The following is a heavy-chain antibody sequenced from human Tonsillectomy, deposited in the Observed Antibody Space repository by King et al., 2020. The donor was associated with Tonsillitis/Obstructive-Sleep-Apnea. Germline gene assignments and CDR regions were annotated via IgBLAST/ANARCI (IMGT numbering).Heavy chain of an antibody. V-gene: IGHV5-10-1*01. CDR2: IDPSDSYT. D-gene: IGHD2-2*02. Sequence: VQLVQSGAEVKKPGESLRISCKGSGYSFTSYWITWVRQMPGKGLEWMGRIDPSDSYTNYSPSFQGHVTISADKSISTAYLQWSSLKASDTAIYYCARLDCSSTSCYRDYYMDVWGKGTTVTVSS. CDR1: GYSFTSYW. CDR3: ARLDCSSTSCYRDYYMDV. J-gene: IGHJ6*03.